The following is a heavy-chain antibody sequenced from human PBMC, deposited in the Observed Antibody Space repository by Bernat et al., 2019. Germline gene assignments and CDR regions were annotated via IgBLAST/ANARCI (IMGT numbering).Heavy chain of an antibody. V-gene: IGHV1-2*04. CDR3: GRGGGLGIFGVVQSRFDP. CDR2: INPKSGGP. J-gene: IGHJ5*02. Sequence: QVQLVQSGAEVKKPGASVKVSCKASGYTFTGYYMHWVRQAPGQGLEWMGWINPKSGGPNYAQKFQGWVTMTRDTPISTAYRELSRLRSDDTAVYYCGRGGGLGIFGVVQSRFDPWGQGTLVTISS. CDR1: GYTFTGYY. D-gene: IGHD3-3*01.